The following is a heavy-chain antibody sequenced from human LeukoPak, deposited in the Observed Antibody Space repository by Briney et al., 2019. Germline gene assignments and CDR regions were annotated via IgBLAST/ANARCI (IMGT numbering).Heavy chain of an antibody. CDR1: GYTFTSYG. D-gene: IGHD6-19*01. J-gene: IGHJ4*02. Sequence: ASVKVSCKASGYTFTSYGISWVRQAPGQGLGWMGGIIPIFGTANYAQKFQGRVTITADESTSTAYMELSSLRSEDTAVYYCARGDSSGWYGYYWGQGTLVTVSS. CDR3: ARGDSSGWYGYY. V-gene: IGHV1-69*13. CDR2: IIPIFGTA.